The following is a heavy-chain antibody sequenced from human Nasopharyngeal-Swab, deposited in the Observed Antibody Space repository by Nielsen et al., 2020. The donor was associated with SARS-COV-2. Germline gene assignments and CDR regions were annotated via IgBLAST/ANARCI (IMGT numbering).Heavy chain of an antibody. V-gene: IGHV3-21*01. J-gene: IGHJ3*02. CDR2: ISSSSSYI. D-gene: IGHD3-22*01. CDR1: GFTVSSNY. CDR3: ARDSYYYDSSGMGPCAFDI. Sequence: GESLKISCAASGFTVSSNYMNWVRQAPGKGLEWVSSISSSSSYIYYADSVKGRFTISRDNAKNSLYLQMNSLRAEDTAVYYCARDSYYYDSSGMGPCAFDIWGQGTMVTVSS.